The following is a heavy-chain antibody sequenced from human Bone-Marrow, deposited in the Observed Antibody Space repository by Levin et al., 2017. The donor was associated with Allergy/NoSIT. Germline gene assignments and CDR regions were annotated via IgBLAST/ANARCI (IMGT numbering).Heavy chain of an antibody. CDR2: ISESTSTT. Sequence: GESLKISCAASGFTFSNYAMSWVRQAPGKGLEWVSAISESTSTTYYADSVRGRFTISRDNSKNTLSLQMSSLRAEDTALYYCATSNWNADVYWGQGILVTVSS. CDR3: ATSNWNADVY. D-gene: IGHD1-1*01. CDR1: GFTFSNYA. V-gene: IGHV3-23*01. J-gene: IGHJ4*02.